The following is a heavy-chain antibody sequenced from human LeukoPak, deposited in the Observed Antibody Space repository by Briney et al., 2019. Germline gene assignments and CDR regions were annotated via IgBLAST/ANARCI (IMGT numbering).Heavy chain of an antibody. CDR1: GFIVSIHD. D-gene: IGHD6-19*01. CDR3: ARGSHSGWYYDQ. CDR2: IGIAGDT. J-gene: IGHJ5*02. V-gene: IGHV3-13*01. Sequence: TGGSLRLSCAASGFIVSIHDMHWVRQPIEKSLEWVSAIGIAGDTNYLDSVKGRFTTSRDDDKNSFYLQMNSLRVGDAAVYFCARGSHSGWYYDQWGQGTLVTVSS.